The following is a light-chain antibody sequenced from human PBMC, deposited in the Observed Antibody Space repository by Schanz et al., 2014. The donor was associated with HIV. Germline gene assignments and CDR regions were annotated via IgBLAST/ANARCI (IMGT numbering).Light chain of an antibody. V-gene: IGLV2-8*01. CDR3: QSYDSGLSGIL. J-gene: IGLJ2*01. CDR2: EVN. Sequence: QSVLTQPPSASGSPGQSVTISCTGTSSDVGGYNYVSWYQQHPGKAPKLMIYEVNERPSGVPDRFSGSKSGNTASLTVSGLQAEDEADYYCQSYDSGLSGILFGGGTKLTVL. CDR1: SSDVGGYNY.